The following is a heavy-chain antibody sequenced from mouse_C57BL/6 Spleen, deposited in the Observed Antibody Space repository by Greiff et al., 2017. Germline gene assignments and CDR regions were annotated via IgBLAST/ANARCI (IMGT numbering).Heavy chain of an antibody. CDR2: INPNNGGT. V-gene: IGHV1-26*01. CDR1: GYTFTDYY. J-gene: IGHJ4*01. Sequence: VQLQQSGPELVKPGASVKISCKASGYTFTDYYMNWVKQSHGKSLEWIGDINPNNGGTSYNQKFKGKATLTVDKSSSTAYMELRSLTSEDSAVYYCPRGLLPSMDYWGQGTSVTVSS. D-gene: IGHD1-1*01. CDR3: PRGLLPSMDY.